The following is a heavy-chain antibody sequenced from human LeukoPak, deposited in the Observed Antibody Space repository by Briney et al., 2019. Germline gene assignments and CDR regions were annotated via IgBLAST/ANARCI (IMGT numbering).Heavy chain of an antibody. Sequence: GGSLRLSCAASGFTFSSYWMSWVRQAPGKGLEWVANIKQDGSEKYYVDSVKGRFTISRDNAKNSLYLQMNSLRAEDTAVYYCAKVPDYGDERDYWGQGTLVTVYS. CDR2: IKQDGSEK. D-gene: IGHD4-17*01. V-gene: IGHV3-7*03. J-gene: IGHJ4*02. CDR1: GFTFSSYW. CDR3: AKVPDYGDERDY.